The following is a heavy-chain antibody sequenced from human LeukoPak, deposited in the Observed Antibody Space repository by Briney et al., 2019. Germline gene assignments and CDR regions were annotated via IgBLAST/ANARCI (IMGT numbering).Heavy chain of an antibody. Sequence: GGSLRLSCAASGFTFSSYSMNWVRQAPGKGLEWVSAISGSGGSTYYADSVKGRFTISRDNSKNTLYLQMNSLRAEDTAVYYCAKDPGLRFLEWLPEPTYFDYWGQGTLVTVSS. CDR2: ISGSGGST. CDR1: GFTFSSYS. J-gene: IGHJ4*02. V-gene: IGHV3-23*01. CDR3: AKDPGLRFLEWLPEPTYFDY. D-gene: IGHD3-3*01.